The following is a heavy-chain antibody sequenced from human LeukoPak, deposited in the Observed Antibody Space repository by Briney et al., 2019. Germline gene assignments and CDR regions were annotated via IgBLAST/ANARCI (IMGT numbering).Heavy chain of an antibody. CDR3: ARVNSSGWSRDY. J-gene: IGHJ4*02. CDR2: ISNNGGST. CDR1: GFTFYNYD. V-gene: IGHV3-23*01. Sequence: GGSLRLSCVVSGFTFYNYDMNWVRQAPGKGLEWVSGISNNGGSTYYADSVKGRFTISRDNSKNTVYLQMNSLRAEDTAVYYCARVNSSGWSRDYWGQGTLVTVSS. D-gene: IGHD6-19*01.